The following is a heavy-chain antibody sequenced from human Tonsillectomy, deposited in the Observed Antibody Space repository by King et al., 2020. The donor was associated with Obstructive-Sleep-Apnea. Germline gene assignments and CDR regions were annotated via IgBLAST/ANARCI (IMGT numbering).Heavy chain of an antibody. Sequence: VQLVESGGGVVQPGRSLRLSCAASGFTFSSYGMHWVRQAPGKGLEGVAVIWYDGSNKYYADSVKGRFTISRDNSKNTLYLQMNSLRAEDTAVYYCAKGPSSGWVGQAFDIWGQGTMVTVSS. V-gene: IGHV3-33*06. CDR3: AKGPSSGWVGQAFDI. D-gene: IGHD6-19*01. CDR2: IWYDGSNK. CDR1: GFTFSSYG. J-gene: IGHJ3*02.